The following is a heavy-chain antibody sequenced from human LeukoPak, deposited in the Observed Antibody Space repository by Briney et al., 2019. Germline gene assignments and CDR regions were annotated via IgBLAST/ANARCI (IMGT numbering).Heavy chain of an antibody. J-gene: IGHJ4*02. CDR3: AKARVVYVIHSPAFDY. CDR2: ISWNSGSI. D-gene: IGHD2-8*02. Sequence: GGSLRLSCAASGFTFSSYAMHWVRQAPGKGLEWVSGISWNSGSIGYADSVKGRFTISRDNAKNSLYLQMNSLRAEDTALYYCAKARVVYVIHSPAFDYWGQGTLVTVSS. CDR1: GFTFSSYA. V-gene: IGHV3-9*01.